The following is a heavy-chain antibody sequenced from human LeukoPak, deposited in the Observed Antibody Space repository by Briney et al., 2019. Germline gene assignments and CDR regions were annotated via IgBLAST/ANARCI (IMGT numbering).Heavy chain of an antibody. Sequence: PGGSLRLSCAASGFTFSSYGMHWVRQAPGKGLEWVAVIWFDGSDKYYADSVKGRFTISRDNSKNTLYLQMNSLRAEDTPVYYCARDGYSGYDFYFDYWGQGSLVTVSS. CDR2: IWFDGSDK. CDR3: ARDGYSGYDFYFDY. CDR1: GFTFSSYG. V-gene: IGHV3-33*01. J-gene: IGHJ4*02. D-gene: IGHD5-12*01.